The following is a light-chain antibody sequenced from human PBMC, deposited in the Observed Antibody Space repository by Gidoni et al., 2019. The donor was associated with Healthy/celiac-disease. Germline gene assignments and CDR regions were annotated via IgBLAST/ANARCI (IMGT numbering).Light chain of an antibody. CDR3: QQYGSSPPFT. Sequence: LTQSPGTLSLSPGERATRSCRASQSVSSSYFAWYQQKPGQAPRLLIYGASSRATGIPDRFSGSGSGTDFTLTISRLEPEDFAVYYCQQYGSSPPFTFGPGTKVDIK. CDR2: GAS. J-gene: IGKJ3*01. V-gene: IGKV3-20*01. CDR1: QSVSSSY.